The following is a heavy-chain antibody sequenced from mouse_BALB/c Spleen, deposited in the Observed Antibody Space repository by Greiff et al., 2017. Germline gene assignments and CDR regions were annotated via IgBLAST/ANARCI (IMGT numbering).Heavy chain of an antibody. CDR2: ISNLAYSI. D-gene: IGHD2-2*01. CDR1: GFTFSDYG. CDR3: AIWLRRGFAY. Sequence: EVQGVESGGGLVQPGGSRKLSCAASGFTFSDYGMAWVRQAPGKGPEWVAFISNLAYSIYYADTVTGRFTISRENAKNTLYLEMSSLRSEDTAMYYCAIWLRRGFAYWGQGTLVTVSA. J-gene: IGHJ3*01. V-gene: IGHV5-15*02.